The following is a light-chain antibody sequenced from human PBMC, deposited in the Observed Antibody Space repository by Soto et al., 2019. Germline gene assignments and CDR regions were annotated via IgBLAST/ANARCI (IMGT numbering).Light chain of an antibody. V-gene: IGLV2-14*01. CDR2: EVT. J-gene: IGLJ1*01. CDR1: SSDVGSYNY. CDR3: SSYTTSGTYV. Sequence: QSALTQPASVSGSPGQSTTISYTGTSSDVGSYNYVSWYQQYSGRAPRLMIYEVTNRPSGVSNRFSGSKSGNTASLTISGLQAEDEADYYCSSYTTSGTYVFGPGTKLTVL.